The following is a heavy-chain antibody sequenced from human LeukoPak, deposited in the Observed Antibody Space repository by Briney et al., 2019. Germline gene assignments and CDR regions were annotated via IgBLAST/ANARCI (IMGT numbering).Heavy chain of an antibody. J-gene: IGHJ4*02. CDR2: IKEDGSKK. Sequence: SGGSLRLSCTASGFTFGDYAMSWVRQAPGKGLEWVANIKEDGSKKYYVDSVKGRFTISRDNAKNSLYLQMNSLRAEDTALYYCARDRWGYSYGGDWGQGTLVTVSS. CDR1: GFTFGDYA. D-gene: IGHD5-18*01. V-gene: IGHV3-7*01. CDR3: ARDRWGYSYGGD.